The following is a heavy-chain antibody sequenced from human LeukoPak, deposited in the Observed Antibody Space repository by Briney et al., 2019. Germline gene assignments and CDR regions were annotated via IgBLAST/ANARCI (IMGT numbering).Heavy chain of an antibody. Sequence: TQTLSLTCANSGDSISSGDYSWSWIRQPSEKGLEWIGYIFHSGSSYYNPSLKSRVTISVDKSKNQFSLRLTSVTAADTAVYYCARELWFVNAPGSWFDPWGQGTLVIVSS. CDR3: ARELWFVNAPGSWFDP. D-gene: IGHD3-10*01. CDR2: IFHSGSS. CDR1: GDSISSGDYS. V-gene: IGHV4-30-2*01. J-gene: IGHJ5*02.